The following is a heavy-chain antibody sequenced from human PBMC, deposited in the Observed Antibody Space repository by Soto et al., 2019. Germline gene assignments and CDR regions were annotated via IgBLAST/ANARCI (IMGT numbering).Heavy chain of an antibody. CDR3: AGGDGIQLGSLAGRYYYHKMDV. CDR2: IYYSGTA. D-gene: IGHD1-1*01. J-gene: IGHJ6*02. V-gene: IGHV4-59*01. Sequence: QVQLRESGPGLVKSSETLSLTCTVSGGSISTYYWSWVRQPPGKGLEWIGYIYYSGTATYNPSLSGRVTISVDTSKNQFSLRLSSVTASDTAVYYCAGGDGIQLGSLAGRYYYHKMDVWGQGTTVTVYS. CDR1: GGSISTYY.